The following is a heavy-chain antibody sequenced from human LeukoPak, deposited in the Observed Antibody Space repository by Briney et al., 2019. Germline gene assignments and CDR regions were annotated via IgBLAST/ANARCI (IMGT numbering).Heavy chain of an antibody. Sequence: SGPTLVNPSQTLTLTCTFSGFSLSTSGMCVSWIRQPPGKALEWLALIDWDDDKYYSTSLKTRLTISKDTSKNQVVLTMTNMDPVDTATYYCARTYYYVSGSYYNRNWFDPWGQGTLVTVSS. V-gene: IGHV2-70*01. CDR3: ARTYYYVSGSYYNRNWFDP. CDR1: GFSLSTSGMC. D-gene: IGHD3-10*01. CDR2: IDWDDDK. J-gene: IGHJ5*02.